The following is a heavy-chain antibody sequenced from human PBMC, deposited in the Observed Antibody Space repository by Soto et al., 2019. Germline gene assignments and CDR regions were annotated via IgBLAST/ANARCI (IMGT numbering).Heavy chain of an antibody. V-gene: IGHV1-3*01. D-gene: IGHD2-21*01. Sequence: AASVKVSCKASGYTFTSYAMHLVRQAPGQRLEWMGWINAGNGNTKYSQKFQGRVTITRDTSASTAYMELSSLRSEDTAVYYCARGGLTNLYAFDIWGQGTMVTVSS. CDR1: GYTFTSYA. CDR3: ARGGLTNLYAFDI. CDR2: INAGNGNT. J-gene: IGHJ3*02.